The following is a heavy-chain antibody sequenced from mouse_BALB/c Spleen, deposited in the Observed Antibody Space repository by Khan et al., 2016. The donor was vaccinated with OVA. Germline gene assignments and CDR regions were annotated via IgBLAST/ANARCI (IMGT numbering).Heavy chain of an antibody. V-gene: IGHV2-6-7*01. CDR2: IWGDGST. D-gene: IGHD2-10*01. Sequence: VKLLESGPGLVAPSQSLSITCTVSGFSLTGYGVNWVRQPPGKGLEWLGMIWGDGSTDYNSALKSRLSISKDNSKSQVFSKMNSLQTDDTARYYCARAYYGNYREAMDYWGQGTSVTVSS. J-gene: IGHJ4*01. CDR3: ARAYYGNYREAMDY. CDR1: GFSLTGYG.